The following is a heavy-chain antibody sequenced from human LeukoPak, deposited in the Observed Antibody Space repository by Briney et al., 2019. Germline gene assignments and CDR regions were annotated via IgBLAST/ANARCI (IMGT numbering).Heavy chain of an antibody. Sequence: GGSLRLSCAASGFTFSGSAMNWVRQAPANGLEWVSSVNGGGSSTYYADSVKGRFTISRDNSKNTLYLQMNSLRVEDTAVYYCAKEGKYYDSSGPPRAAWGQGTLVTVSS. D-gene: IGHD3-22*01. J-gene: IGHJ4*02. CDR1: GFTFSGSA. CDR2: VNGGGSST. V-gene: IGHV3-23*01. CDR3: AKEGKYYDSSGPPRAA.